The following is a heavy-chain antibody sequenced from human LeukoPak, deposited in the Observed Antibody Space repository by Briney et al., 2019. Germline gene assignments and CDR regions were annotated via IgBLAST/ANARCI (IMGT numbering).Heavy chain of an antibody. Sequence: SETLSLTCTVSGGSISSSSYYWGWIRQPPGKGLEWIGSIYYSGSTYYNPSLKSRVTISVDTSKNQFSLKLSSVTAADTAVYYCARDGDRDGYNWGMSLMAYAYDYWGQGTLVTVSS. D-gene: IGHD5-24*01. V-gene: IGHV4-39*07. CDR3: ARDGDRDGYNWGMSLMAYAYDY. CDR2: IYYSGST. J-gene: IGHJ4*02. CDR1: GGSISSSSYY.